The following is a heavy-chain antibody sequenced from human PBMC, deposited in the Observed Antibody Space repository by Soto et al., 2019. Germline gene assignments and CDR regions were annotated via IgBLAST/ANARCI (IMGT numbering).Heavy chain of an antibody. CDR1: GFTFSSYS. D-gene: IGHD1-26*01. CDR3: ASGLKGGRSEGYYYYGMDV. Sequence: EVQLVESGGGLVKPGGSLRLSCAASGFTFSSYSMNWVRQAPGEGLEWVSSISSSSSYIYYADSVKGRFTISSDNAKNSLSLEMNSLRAEDTAGYYCASGLKGGRSEGYYYYGMDVWGQGTTVTVSS. J-gene: IGHJ6*02. V-gene: IGHV3-21*01. CDR2: ISSSSSYI.